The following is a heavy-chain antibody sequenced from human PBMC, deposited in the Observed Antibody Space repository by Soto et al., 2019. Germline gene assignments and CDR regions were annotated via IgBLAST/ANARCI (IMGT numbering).Heavy chain of an antibody. J-gene: IGHJ3*02. V-gene: IGHV3-66*01. Sequence: GGSLRLSCAASGFTVSSNYMSWVRQAPGKGLEWVSVIYSGGSTYYADSVKGRFTISRDNSKNTLYLQMNSLRAEDTAVYYCASTGYHDAFDIWGQGTMVTVSS. CDR1: GFTVSSNY. CDR2: IYSGGST. CDR3: ASTGYHDAFDI. D-gene: IGHD3-9*01.